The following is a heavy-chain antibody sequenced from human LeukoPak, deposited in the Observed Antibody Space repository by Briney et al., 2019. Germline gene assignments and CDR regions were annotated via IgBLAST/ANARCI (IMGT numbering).Heavy chain of an antibody. J-gene: IGHJ4*02. CDR2: INAGNGNT. CDR1: GYTFTSYA. D-gene: IGHD4-23*01. Sequence: ASVKVSCKASGYTFTSYAMHWVRQAPGQRLEWMGWINAGNGNTKYSQKFQGRVTITRDTSASTAYMELSSLRSEDTAVYYCARVGRYGGNYYFDYWGQGTLVTVSS. V-gene: IGHV1-3*01. CDR3: ARVGRYGGNYYFDY.